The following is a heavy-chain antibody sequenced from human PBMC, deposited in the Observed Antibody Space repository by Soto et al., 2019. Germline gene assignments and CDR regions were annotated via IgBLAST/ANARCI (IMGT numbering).Heavy chain of an antibody. CDR1: GGTFSSFV. CDR3: GREGDLKFHADSSDEPGY. Sequence: QVQLVQSGAEVKKPGSSVKVSCKASGGTFSSFVISWVRQAPGPGLEWMGRIIPSIGIINYAQKFQGRVTIPEETATSTAYMELSSRRTDDTAVYDCGREGDLKFHADSSDEPGYWGQGTLVTVSS. V-gene: IGHV1-69*04. CDR2: IIPSIGII. D-gene: IGHD3-22*01. J-gene: IGHJ4*02.